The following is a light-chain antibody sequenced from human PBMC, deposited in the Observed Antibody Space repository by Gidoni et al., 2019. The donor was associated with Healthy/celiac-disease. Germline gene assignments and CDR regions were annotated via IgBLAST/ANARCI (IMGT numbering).Light chain of an antibody. CDR2: AAS. V-gene: IGKV1-39*01. CDR1: QSISSY. Sequence: DIQMTQSPSSLSASVGDRVTITCRASQSISSYLNWYQQKPGKAPKLLIYAASSLQSGVPSRFSGSGSVTDFTLTISSLQPEDFATDYCQQSYSTPRTFGQGTKLEIK. CDR3: QQSYSTPRT. J-gene: IGKJ2*01.